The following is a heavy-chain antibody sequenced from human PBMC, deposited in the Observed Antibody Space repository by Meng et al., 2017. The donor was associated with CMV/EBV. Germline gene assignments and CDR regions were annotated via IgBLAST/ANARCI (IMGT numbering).Heavy chain of an antibody. CDR2: ISSSSSYI. CDR3: ARDPSGYSYGFLDY. Sequence: SGFNFSSYSMSWVRQAPGKGLEWVSSISSSSSYIYYADSVKGRFTISRDNAKNSLYLQMNSLRAEDTAVYYCARDPSGYSYGFLDYWGQGTLVTVSS. V-gene: IGHV3-21*01. J-gene: IGHJ4*02. CDR1: GFNFSSYS. D-gene: IGHD5-18*01.